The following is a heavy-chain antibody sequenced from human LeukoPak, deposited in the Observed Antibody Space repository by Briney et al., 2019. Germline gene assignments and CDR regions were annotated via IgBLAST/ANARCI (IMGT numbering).Heavy chain of an antibody. V-gene: IGHV3-30-3*01. CDR2: ISFDGSNK. CDR1: GFTFSSSA. D-gene: IGHD2-2*01. Sequence: GGSLRLSCTASGFTFSSSAMHWVRQAPGKGLEWVAVISFDGSNKYYADSVKGRFTISRDNSKNTLYLQMNSLRAEDTAVYYCARDPEYQLLYYFDYWGQGTLVTVSS. J-gene: IGHJ4*02. CDR3: ARDPEYQLLYYFDY.